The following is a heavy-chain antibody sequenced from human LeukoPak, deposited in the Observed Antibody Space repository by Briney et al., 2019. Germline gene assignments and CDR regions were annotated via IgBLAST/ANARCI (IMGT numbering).Heavy chain of an antibody. CDR1: GYSISSGYY. V-gene: IGHV4-38-2*02. J-gene: IGHJ5*02. CDR2: IYHSGST. D-gene: IGHD6-19*01. Sequence: SETLSLTCTVSGYSISSGYYWGWIRQPPGKGLEWIGSIYHSGSTYYNPSLKSRVTISVDTSKNQFSLKLSSVTAADTAVYYCARDLGGKEQWLVEGGWFDPWGQGTLVTVSS. CDR3: ARDLGGKEQWLVEGGWFDP.